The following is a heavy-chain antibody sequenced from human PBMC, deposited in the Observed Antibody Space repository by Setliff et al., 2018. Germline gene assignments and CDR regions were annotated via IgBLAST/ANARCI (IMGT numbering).Heavy chain of an antibody. D-gene: IGHD3-10*01. CDR3: FGAGTCSY. CDR1: GFSVSSFS. V-gene: IGHV3-30*03. Sequence: PGGSLRLSCAASGFSVSSFSMHWVRQAPVKGLDWVATLSDDGSNEFYAHSVKGRFTISRDNSKNSLSLQMNNLRTEDTAVYYCFGAGTCSYWGQGTLVTVSS. CDR2: LSDDGSNE. J-gene: IGHJ4*02.